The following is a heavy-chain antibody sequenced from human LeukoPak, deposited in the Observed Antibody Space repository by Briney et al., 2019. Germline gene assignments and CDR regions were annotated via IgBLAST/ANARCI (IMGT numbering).Heavy chain of an antibody. CDR1: GFTFSSYA. D-gene: IGHD2/OR15-2a*01. Sequence: GGSLRLSCAASGFTFSSYAMSWVRQAPGKGLQWVSAFSGSGGSTYYADSVKGRFTISRDNSRNTLYLQMRAEDTAVYYCARSGLSRFGFWGQGTLVTVSS. CDR3: ARSGLSRFGF. V-gene: IGHV3-23*01. CDR2: FSGSGGST. J-gene: IGHJ4*02.